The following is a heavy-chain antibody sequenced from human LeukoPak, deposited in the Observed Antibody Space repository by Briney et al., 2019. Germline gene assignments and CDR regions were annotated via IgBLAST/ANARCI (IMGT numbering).Heavy chain of an antibody. CDR3: ARVGRYYDFWSGIDI. CDR1: GFAVNSNY. D-gene: IGHD3-3*01. V-gene: IGHV3-66*01. Sequence: GGSLRLSCAASGFAVNSNYMSWVRQAPGKGLQWVSLISFSGDNTYYADSVKGRFTISRDNAKDTLYLQMNSLRAEDTAVYYCARVGRYYDFWSGIDIWGQGTMVIVSS. J-gene: IGHJ3*02. CDR2: ISFSGDNT.